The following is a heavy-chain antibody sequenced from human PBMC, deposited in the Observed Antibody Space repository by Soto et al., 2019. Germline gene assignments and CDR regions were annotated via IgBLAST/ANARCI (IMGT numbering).Heavy chain of an antibody. Sequence: GSLRLSCAASRFTFSNYSINGVLQAPVKGLELVSYISSSSSTIYYADSVKGRFTISRDNAKNSLYLQMNSLRAEDTAVYYCARGGRKQQLVGYWGQGTLVTVSS. CDR2: ISSSSSTI. J-gene: IGHJ4*02. D-gene: IGHD6-13*01. V-gene: IGHV3-48*01. CDR3: ARGGRKQQLVGY. CDR1: RFTFSNYS.